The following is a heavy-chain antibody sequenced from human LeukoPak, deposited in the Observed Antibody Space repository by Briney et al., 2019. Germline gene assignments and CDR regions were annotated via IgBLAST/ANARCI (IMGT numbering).Heavy chain of an antibody. J-gene: IGHJ4*02. CDR3: ARSLKTGTTAFDC. CDR1: GFTFSSYS. CDR2: ISSSSSYI. D-gene: IGHD1-7*01. Sequence: PGGSLRLSCAASGFTFSSYSMNWVRQAPGKGLEWVSSISSSSSYIYYADSVKGRFTISRDNAKNSLYLQMNSLRAEDTAVYYCARSLKTGTTAFDCWGQGTLVTVSS. V-gene: IGHV3-21*01.